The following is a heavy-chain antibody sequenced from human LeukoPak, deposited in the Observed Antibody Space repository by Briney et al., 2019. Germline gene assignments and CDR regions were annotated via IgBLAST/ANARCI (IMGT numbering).Heavy chain of an antibody. CDR2: ISYDGSNK. J-gene: IGHJ3*02. CDR1: GFTFSSYV. D-gene: IGHD3-16*01. Sequence: GGSLRLSCAASGFTFSSYVMHWVRQAPGKGLEWVAVISYDGSNKYYADSVKGRFTISRDNSKNTLYLQMNSLRAEDTAVYYCAKVLRGFGYAFDIWGQGTMVTVSS. CDR3: AKVLRGFGYAFDI. V-gene: IGHV3-30*18.